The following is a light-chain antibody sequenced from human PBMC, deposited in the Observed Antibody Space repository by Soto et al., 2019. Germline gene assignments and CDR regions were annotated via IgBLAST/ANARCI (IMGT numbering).Light chain of an antibody. Sequence: QAVVTQEPSFSVSPGGTVTLTCGLSSGSVSTSYYPSWYQQTPGQAPRTLIYSTNTRSSGVPDRFSGSILGNKAALTIMGAQADDESDYYCVLYMGSGIWVFGGGTKVTVL. CDR2: STN. V-gene: IGLV8-61*01. CDR1: SGSVSTSYY. J-gene: IGLJ3*02. CDR3: VLYMGSGIWV.